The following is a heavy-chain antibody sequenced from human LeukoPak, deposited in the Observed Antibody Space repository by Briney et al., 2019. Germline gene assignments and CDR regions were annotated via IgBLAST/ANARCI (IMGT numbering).Heavy chain of an antibody. Sequence: SETLSLTCTVSGGSISSYYWSWIRQPPGKGLEWIGYIYYSGSTNYNPSLKSRVTISVDTSKNQFSLKLSSVTAADTAVYYCAREVSYYYYVDVWGKGTTVTVSS. CDR1: GGSISSYY. D-gene: IGHD3-22*01. CDR3: AREVSYYYYVDV. J-gene: IGHJ6*03. V-gene: IGHV4-59*01. CDR2: IYYSGST.